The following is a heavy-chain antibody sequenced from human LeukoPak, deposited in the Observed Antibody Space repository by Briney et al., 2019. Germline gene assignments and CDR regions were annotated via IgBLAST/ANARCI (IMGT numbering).Heavy chain of an antibody. CDR1: GYTFTRYY. Sequence: GASVKVSCKASGYTFTRYYMHWVQQAPGQGLEWMGIINPSGGSTSYAQKFQGRVTMTRDTSTSTVYMELSGLRSEDTAVYYCARDQSAYNRTWFDRWRQGTLVTVSS. CDR3: ARDQSAYNRTWFDR. CDR2: INPSGGST. D-gene: IGHD1-1*01. J-gene: IGHJ5*02. V-gene: IGHV1-46*01.